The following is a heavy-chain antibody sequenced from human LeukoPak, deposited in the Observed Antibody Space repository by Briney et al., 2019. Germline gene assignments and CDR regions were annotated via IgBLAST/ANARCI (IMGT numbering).Heavy chain of an antibody. CDR1: GYTFTGYY. CDR2: INPNSGGT. CDR3: ASKYGYSGYDLGY. D-gene: IGHD5-12*01. Sequence: ASVKVSCKASGYTFTGYYMHWVRQAPGQGLEWMGWINPNSGGTNYAQKFQGRVTMTRDTSISTAYMELSRLRSDDTAVYYCASKYGYSGYDLGYWGQGTLVTVSS. J-gene: IGHJ4*02. V-gene: IGHV1-2*02.